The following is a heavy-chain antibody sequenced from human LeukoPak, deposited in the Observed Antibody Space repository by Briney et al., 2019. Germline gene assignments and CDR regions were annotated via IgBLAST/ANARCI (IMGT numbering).Heavy chain of an antibody. CDR2: ISAYNGNT. V-gene: IGHV1-18*01. Sequence: ASVKLSCKASGYTFTSYGISWVRQAPGQGLEWMGWISAYNGNTNYAQKLQGRVTMTTDTSTSTAYMELRSLRSDDTAVYYCARGGPSYGSESDAFDIWGQGIMVTVSS. CDR1: GYTFTSYG. CDR3: ARGGPSYGSESDAFDI. J-gene: IGHJ3*02. D-gene: IGHD3-10*01.